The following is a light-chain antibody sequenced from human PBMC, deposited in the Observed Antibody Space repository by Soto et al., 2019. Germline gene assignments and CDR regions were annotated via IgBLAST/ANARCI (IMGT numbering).Light chain of an antibody. J-gene: IGLJ2*01. CDR1: SSDVGGYNY. CDR2: EVS. Sequence: QSALTQPASVSGSPGLSITISCTGTSSDVGGYNYVSWYQQHPGKAPKLMIYEVSNRPSGVSNRFSGSKSGNTASLTISGLQAEDEADYYCSSYTSSSTSHVVFGGGTKLTVL. CDR3: SSYTSSSTSHVV. V-gene: IGLV2-14*01.